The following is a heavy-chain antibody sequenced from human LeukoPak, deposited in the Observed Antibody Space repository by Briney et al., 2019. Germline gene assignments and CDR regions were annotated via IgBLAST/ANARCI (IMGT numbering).Heavy chain of an antibody. V-gene: IGHV3-7*01. CDR2: IKQDGSEK. CDR1: GYTFSSYW. J-gene: IGHJ6*02. CDR3: ARTSDYYYYYGMDV. Sequence: GGCLRLSWAASGYTFSSYWMSWVRQAPGKGLEWVANIKQDGSEKYYVDSVKGRFTISRDNAKNSLYLQMNSLRAEDTAVYYCARTSDYYYYYGMDVWGQGTTVTVSS.